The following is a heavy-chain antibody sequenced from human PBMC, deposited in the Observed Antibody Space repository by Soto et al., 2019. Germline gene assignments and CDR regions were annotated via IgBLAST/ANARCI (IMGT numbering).Heavy chain of an antibody. CDR2: INQDGGGT. CDR3: ARYFRGSGRYFFDY. D-gene: IGHD6-19*01. J-gene: IGHJ4*02. Sequence: VGSLRLSCVASGFTFISSFIGWVRQAPGKGLEWVANINQDGGGTYYVDSVEGRFTISRDNAKDSLYLQMNSLRGEDTAVYYCARYFRGSGRYFFDYWGQGTLVTVSS. V-gene: IGHV3-7*03. CDR1: GFTFISSF.